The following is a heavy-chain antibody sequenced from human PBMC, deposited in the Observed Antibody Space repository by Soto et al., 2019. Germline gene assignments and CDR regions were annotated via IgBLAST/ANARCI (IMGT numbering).Heavy chain of an antibody. D-gene: IGHD3-16*01. CDR2: MHYSGST. CDR1: GGSVTSTSYY. J-gene: IGHJ4*02. V-gene: IGHV4-61*01. Sequence: SETLSLTCTDSGGSVTSTSYYWSWIRQPPGKGLEWIGYMHYSGSTNYNPSLKSRVTISVDTSKNQFSLKLRPVTAADTAVYYCARAWGHIYFDYWGEGTLVTVSS. CDR3: ARAWGHIYFDY.